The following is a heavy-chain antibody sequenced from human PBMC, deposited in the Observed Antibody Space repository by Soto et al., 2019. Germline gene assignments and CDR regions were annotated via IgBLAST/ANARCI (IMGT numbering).Heavy chain of an antibody. J-gene: IGHJ5*02. CDR3: AREWGLNSNWFDP. D-gene: IGHD3-16*01. CDR2: IWYDGSNK. Sequence: QVQLVESGGGVVQPGRSLSLSCAASGFTFSSYGMHWVRQAPGKGLEWVAVIWYDGSNKYYADSVKGRFTISRDNSKNTLYLQMNSLRAEDTAVYYCAREWGLNSNWFDPWGQGTLVTVSS. CDR1: GFTFSSYG. V-gene: IGHV3-33*01.